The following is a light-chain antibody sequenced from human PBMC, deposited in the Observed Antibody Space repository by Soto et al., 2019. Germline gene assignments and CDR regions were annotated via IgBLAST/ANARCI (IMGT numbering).Light chain of an antibody. CDR3: SSYTSSGTLVL. CDR1: SSDVGDYDY. J-gene: IGLJ2*01. Sequence: QSALTQPASSSGSPGQSSTISCTGTSSDVGDYDYVSWYQQHPGKAPKLMFYDVSNRPSGVSNRFSGYKSGNTASLTISGLQAEDEGDYYCSSYTSSGTLVLFGGGTKLTV. CDR2: DVS. V-gene: IGLV2-14*01.